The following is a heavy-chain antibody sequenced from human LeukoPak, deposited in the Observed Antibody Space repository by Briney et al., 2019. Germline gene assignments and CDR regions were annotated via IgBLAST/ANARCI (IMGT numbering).Heavy chain of an antibody. D-gene: IGHD6-25*01. CDR2: ISGSGVST. Sequence: GGSLRLSCAASGFRFSSYAMSWVRQAPGKGLEWVSAISGSGVSTYYADSVKGRFTVSRDNSKNTLYLQMSSLRAEDTAVYYCAKPGGPGIAARGAFDTWGQGTMVTVSS. J-gene: IGHJ3*02. CDR1: GFRFSSYA. CDR3: AKPGGPGIAARGAFDT. V-gene: IGHV3-23*01.